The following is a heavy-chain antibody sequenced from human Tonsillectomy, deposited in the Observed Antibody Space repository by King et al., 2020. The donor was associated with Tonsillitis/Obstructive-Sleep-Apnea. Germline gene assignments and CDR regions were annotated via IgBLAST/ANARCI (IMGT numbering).Heavy chain of an antibody. J-gene: IGHJ4*02. V-gene: IGHV3-11*01. D-gene: IGHD4-17*01. CDR1: GFTFSDYY. Sequence: VQLVESGGGLVKPGGSLRLSCAASGFTFSDYYMIWIRQAPGKGLECVSYISSSGSTIYYADSVKGRFTISRDNAKNSLYLQMNSLRAEDTAVYYCARVRITVTTPFDYWGQGTLVTVSS. CDR3: ARVRITVTTPFDY. CDR2: ISSSGSTI.